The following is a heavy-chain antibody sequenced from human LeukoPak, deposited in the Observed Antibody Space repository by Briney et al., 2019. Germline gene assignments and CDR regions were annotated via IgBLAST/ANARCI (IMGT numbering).Heavy chain of an antibody. CDR2: IWYDGSNK. J-gene: IGHJ4*02. CDR1: GFTFSSYG. D-gene: IGHD1-26*01. CDR3: ARDIDPRDPYYFDY. Sequence: GGSLRLSCAASGFTFSSYGMHWVRQAPGKGLEWVAVIWYDGSNKYYADSVKGRFTISRDNSKNTLYLQMNSLRAEDTAVYYCARDIDPRDPYYFDYWGQGTLVTVSS. V-gene: IGHV3-33*01.